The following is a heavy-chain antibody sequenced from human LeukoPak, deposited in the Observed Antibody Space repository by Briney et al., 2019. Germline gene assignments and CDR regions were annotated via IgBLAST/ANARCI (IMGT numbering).Heavy chain of an antibody. J-gene: IGHJ4*02. CDR3: ARVLGYYYDSSGYNTLGY. Sequence: GASVKVSCKASGYTFTSYGISWVRQAPGQGLEWMGWISAYNGNTNYAQKLQGRVTMTTDTSTSTAYMERRSLRSDDTAVYYCARVLGYYYDSSGYNTLGYWGQGTLVTVSS. CDR1: GYTFTSYG. V-gene: IGHV1-18*01. CDR2: ISAYNGNT. D-gene: IGHD3-22*01.